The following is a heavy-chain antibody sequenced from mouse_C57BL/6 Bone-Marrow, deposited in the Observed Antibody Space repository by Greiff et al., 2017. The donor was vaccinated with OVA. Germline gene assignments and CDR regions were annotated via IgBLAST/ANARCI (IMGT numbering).Heavy chain of an antibody. D-gene: IGHD2-5*01. V-gene: IGHV1-19*01. CDR3: ARRGNYSNFYWYFDV. CDR1: GYTFTDYY. CDR2: INPYNGAT. Sequence: VQLQQSGPVLVKPGASVKMSCTASGYTFTDYYMNWVKQSPGKSLEWIGVINPYNGATSYNQKFKGKATLTVDKSSSTDYMELKSLTSEESAVYYRARRGNYSNFYWYFDVWGTGTTVTVSS. J-gene: IGHJ1*03.